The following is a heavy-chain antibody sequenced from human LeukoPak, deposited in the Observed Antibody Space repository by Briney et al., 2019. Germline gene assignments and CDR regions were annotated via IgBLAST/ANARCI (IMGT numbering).Heavy chain of an antibody. CDR3: AKSGVMGDAFDI. CDR2: ISYDGSNK. Sequence: QPGRSLRLSCAASGFTFSSYGMHWVRQAPGKGLEWVAVISYDGSNKYYADSVKGRFTISRDNSKNTLYLQMNSLRAEDTAVYYCAKSGVMGDAFDIWGQGTLVTVSS. D-gene: IGHD3-16*01. V-gene: IGHV3-30*18. CDR1: GFTFSSYG. J-gene: IGHJ3*02.